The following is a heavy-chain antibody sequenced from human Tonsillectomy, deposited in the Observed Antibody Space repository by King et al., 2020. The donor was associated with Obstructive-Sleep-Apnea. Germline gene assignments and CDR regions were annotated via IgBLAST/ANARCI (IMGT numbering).Heavy chain of an antibody. CDR2: IYYSGST. CDR1: GGSIRNYY. CDR3: ARHRSGSYYIFDY. Sequence: QLQESGPGLVKPSETLSLTCTVSGGSIRNYYWSWIRQPPGKGLEWIGYIYYSGSTPSNPSLKSRVTISVDTSKNQFSLKLSSVTAADTAVFYCARHRSGSYYIFDYWGQGTLVTVSS. J-gene: IGHJ4*02. V-gene: IGHV4-59*08. D-gene: IGHD1-26*01.